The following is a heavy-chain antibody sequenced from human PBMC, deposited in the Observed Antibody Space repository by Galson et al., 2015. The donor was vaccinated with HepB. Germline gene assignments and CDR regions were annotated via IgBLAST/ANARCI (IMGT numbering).Heavy chain of an antibody. V-gene: IGHV1-69*02. CDR2: IIPILGMA. CDR3: ARSPYGDEIDY. Sequence: SVKVSCKASGGTFSSYTINWVRQAPGQGLEWMGRIIPILGMANYAQKFQGRVTITADKSTSTAYMELSSLRSEDTAVYYCARSPYGDEIDYWGQGTLGTVSS. CDR1: GGTFSSYT. D-gene: IGHD4-17*01. J-gene: IGHJ4*02.